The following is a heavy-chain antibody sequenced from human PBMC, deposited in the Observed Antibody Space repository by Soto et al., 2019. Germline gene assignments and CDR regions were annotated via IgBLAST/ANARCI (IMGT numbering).Heavy chain of an antibody. J-gene: IGHJ4*02. CDR1: GYTFTSYG. V-gene: IGHV1-18*04. CDR2: IRAYNGYT. D-gene: IGHD6-19*01. CDR3: ARASDGYRSGWYVGYFDY. Sequence: ASVKVSCKASGYTFTSYGISWVRQAPGQGLEWMGWIRAYNGYTNYAQKFQGRVTVTTDTSTSTAYMELRSLISDDTAVYYCARASDGYRSGWYVGYFDYWSQGTLVTVSS.